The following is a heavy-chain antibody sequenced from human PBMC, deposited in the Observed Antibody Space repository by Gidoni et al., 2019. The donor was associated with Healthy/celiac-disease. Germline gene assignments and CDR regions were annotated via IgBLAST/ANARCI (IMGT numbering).Heavy chain of an antibody. J-gene: IGHJ4*02. CDR1: GYTLTELS. V-gene: IGHV1-24*01. CDR2: FDPEDGET. D-gene: IGHD3-22*01. CDR3: ATDPKYYYDSSGYPYLLDY. Sequence: QVQLVQSGAEVKKPGASVKVSCKVSGYTLTELSMHWVRPAPGKGLEWMGGFDPEDGETIYAQKFQGRVTMTEDTSTVTAYMELSSLRSEDTAVYYCATDPKYYYDSSGYPYLLDYWGQGTLVTVSS.